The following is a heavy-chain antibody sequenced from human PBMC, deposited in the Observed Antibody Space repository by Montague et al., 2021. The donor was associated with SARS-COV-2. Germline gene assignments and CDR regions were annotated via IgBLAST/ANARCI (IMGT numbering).Heavy chain of an antibody. CDR3: ARDQNYGTDV. J-gene: IGHJ6*02. CDR1: GFTFSTYG. Sequence: SLRLSCAASGFTFSTYGMYWVRQPPGKGLEWVSEIHGRGDGTYYSDSVKGRFTISRDNSKNTLYLQMNSLRGEDTAVYYCARDQNYGTDVWGQGTTVIVSS. V-gene: IGHV3-23*01. CDR2: IHGRGDGT.